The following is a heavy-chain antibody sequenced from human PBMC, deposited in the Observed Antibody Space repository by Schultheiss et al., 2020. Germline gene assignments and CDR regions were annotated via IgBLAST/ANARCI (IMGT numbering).Heavy chain of an antibody. J-gene: IGHJ4*02. CDR1: GGSISSSSYY. CDR3: ARDRGSSWYFIDY. Sequence: SQTLSLTCTVSGGSISSSSYYWGWIRQPPGKGLEWIGYIYYSGSTNYNPSLKSRVTISVDTSKNQFSLKLSSVTAADTAVYYCARDRGSSWYFIDYWGQGTLVTVSS. CDR2: IYYSGST. V-gene: IGHV4-61*01. D-gene: IGHD6-13*01.